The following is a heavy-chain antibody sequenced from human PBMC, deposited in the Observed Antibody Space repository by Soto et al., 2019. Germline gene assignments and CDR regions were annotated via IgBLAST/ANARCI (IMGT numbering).Heavy chain of an antibody. Sequence: PGGSLRLSCAASGFTFSSYGMHWVRQAPGKGLEWVAVIWYDGSNKYYADTVKGRFTISRDNSKNTLYLQMNSLRAEDTAVYYCARGGPGFCSSTSCYVWRSGWEPFDYWGQGTLVTVSS. CDR1: GFTFSSYG. V-gene: IGHV3-33*01. CDR3: ARGGPGFCSSTSCYVWRSGWEPFDY. D-gene: IGHD2-2*01. J-gene: IGHJ4*02. CDR2: IWYDGSNK.